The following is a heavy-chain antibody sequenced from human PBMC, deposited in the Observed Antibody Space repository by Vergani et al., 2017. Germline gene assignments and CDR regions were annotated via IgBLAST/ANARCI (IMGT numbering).Heavy chain of an antibody. J-gene: IGHJ4*02. D-gene: IGHD2-2*01. Sequence: EVQLVQSGAEVKKPGESMKISCKGSGYTFANYWIGWVRQMPGKGLEWMGIIYPGDSDTKYSPSFQGQITISAAKSISTAYLQWSSLKASDTAMYYCARWDQLLEFDYWGQGTLVTVSS. CDR1: GYTFANYW. V-gene: IGHV5-51*01. CDR2: IYPGDSDT. CDR3: ARWDQLLEFDY.